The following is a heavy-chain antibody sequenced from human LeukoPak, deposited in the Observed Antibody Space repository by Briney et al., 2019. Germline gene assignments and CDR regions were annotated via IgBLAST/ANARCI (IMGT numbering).Heavy chain of an antibody. J-gene: IGHJ4*02. CDR2: FDPEDGET. CDR1: GYTLTELS. V-gene: IGHV1-24*01. Sequence: ASVKVSCKVSGYTLTELSMHRVRQAPGKVLEWMGGFDPEDGETIYAQKFQGRVTMTEDTSTDTAYMELSSLRSEDTAVYYCATEGGSIAARTYPPDFDYWGQGTLVTVSS. CDR3: ATEGGSIAARTYPPDFDY. D-gene: IGHD6-6*01.